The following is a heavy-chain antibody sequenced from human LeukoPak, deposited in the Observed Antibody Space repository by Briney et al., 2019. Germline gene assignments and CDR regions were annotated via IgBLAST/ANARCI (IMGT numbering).Heavy chain of an antibody. V-gene: IGHV3-20*04. CDR3: ARARIYSGSWGGFDY. CDR2: INWNGGST. CDR1: GFTFSSYW. J-gene: IGHJ4*02. D-gene: IGHD1-26*01. Sequence: GGSLRLSCAASGFTFSSYWMSWVRQAPGKGLEWVSGINWNGGSTGYADSVKGRFTISRDNAKNSLYLQMNSLRAEDTALYYCARARIYSGSWGGFDYWGQGTLVTVSS.